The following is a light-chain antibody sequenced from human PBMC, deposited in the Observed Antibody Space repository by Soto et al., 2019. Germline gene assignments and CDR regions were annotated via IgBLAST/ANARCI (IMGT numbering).Light chain of an antibody. CDR2: DTN. J-gene: IGLJ3*02. CDR3: LISSGGARV. CDR1: TGAVTIGHY. V-gene: IGLV7-46*01. Sequence: QAVVTQEPSLTVSPGGTVSLTCGSNTGAVTIGHYPYWFQQKPGQAPRTLVYDTNNRHSWTPARFSGSLLGGKAALTLSGAQPEDEADYYCLISSGGARVFGGGTKLTAL.